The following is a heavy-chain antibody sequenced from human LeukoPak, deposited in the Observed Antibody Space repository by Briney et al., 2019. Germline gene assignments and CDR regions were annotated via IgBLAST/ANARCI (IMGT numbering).Heavy chain of an antibody. D-gene: IGHD4/OR15-4a*01. Sequence: GGSLRLSCAVSGFVFSNTDMYWVRQAPGKGPDWVAFISYDGSKRYYGDSVRGRFTVSRDNSRNTVYLQMNSLRPEGTAVYYCAKESPDYGDQWGGYSWFDPWGQGTPVIVSS. V-gene: IGHV3-30*18. J-gene: IGHJ5*02. CDR3: AKESPDYGDQWGGYSWFDP. CDR2: ISYDGSKR. CDR1: GFVFSNTD.